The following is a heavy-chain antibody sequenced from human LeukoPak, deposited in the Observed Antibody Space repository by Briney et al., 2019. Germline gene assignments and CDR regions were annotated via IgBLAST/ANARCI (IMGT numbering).Heavy chain of an antibody. V-gene: IGHV1-69*13. CDR1: GGTFRSYA. D-gene: IGHD2-2*01. Sequence: GASVKVSCKASGGTFRSYAISWVRQAPGQGLEWMGGIILIFGTVNYAQKFQGRVTIIVDESTSTAYMELSNLRSEDTAVYYCARDTGYQRTDAFDIWGQGTMVTVSS. CDR3: ARDTGYQRTDAFDI. J-gene: IGHJ3*02. CDR2: IILIFGTV.